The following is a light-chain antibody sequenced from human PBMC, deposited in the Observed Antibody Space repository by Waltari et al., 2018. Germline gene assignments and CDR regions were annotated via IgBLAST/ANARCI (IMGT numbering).Light chain of an antibody. V-gene: IGKV2-30*01. CDR3: MQGTRWPGT. J-gene: IGKJ1*01. CDR1: QSIVYSDGNTY. Sequence: VMTQSPLSLSVTLGQPASISCRSSQSIVYSDGNTYLNWFHQRPGQSPRRLIYKVSMRDSGVPERFSGSGSGTDFTLKISTVEAEDVGSYYCMQGTRWPGTFGPGTKVEVK. CDR2: KVS.